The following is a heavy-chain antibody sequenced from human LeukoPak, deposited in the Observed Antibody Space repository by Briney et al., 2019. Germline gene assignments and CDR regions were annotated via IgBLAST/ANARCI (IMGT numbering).Heavy chain of an antibody. V-gene: IGHV1-2*02. D-gene: IGHD3-16*01. J-gene: IGHJ6*02. Sequence: GASVKVSCKASGYTFTGYYMHWVRQAAGQGLEWRGWINPNSGGTNYAQKFQGRVTMTRDTSISTAYMELSRLRSDDTAVYYCARGTLLIYYGMDVWGQGTTVTVSS. CDR2: INPNSGGT. CDR3: ARGTLLIYYGMDV. CDR1: GYTFTGYY.